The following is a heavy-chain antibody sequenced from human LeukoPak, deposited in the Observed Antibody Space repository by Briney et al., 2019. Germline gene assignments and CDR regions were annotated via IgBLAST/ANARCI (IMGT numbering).Heavy chain of an antibody. CDR1: GYTFRTYA. J-gene: IGHJ4*02. Sequence: PGGSLRLSCAPPGYTFRTYAMCGVRQAPGKGLEWVSAISGSGGSTYYADSVKGRFTISRDNSKNTLDLQMNSLRAEDTAVYYCAKANWGAGYWGQGTLVTVSS. V-gene: IGHV3-23*01. D-gene: IGHD7-27*01. CDR2: ISGSGGST. CDR3: AKANWGAGY.